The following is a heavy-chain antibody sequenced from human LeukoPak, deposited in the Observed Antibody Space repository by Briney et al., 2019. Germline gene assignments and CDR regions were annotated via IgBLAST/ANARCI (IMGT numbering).Heavy chain of an antibody. CDR3: ARDGPTSKSPDDY. V-gene: IGHV3-21*06. CDR1: GFPFSTYN. D-gene: IGHD4-11*01. Sequence: GESLRLSCAASGFPFSTYNMNWVRQAPGKGLEWVSSISSSSTYIYYAESVKGRFTVSRDNAKNSLYLEVNSLRPEDTAVYYCARDGPTSKSPDDYWGQGTLVTVSA. CDR2: ISSSSTYI. J-gene: IGHJ4*02.